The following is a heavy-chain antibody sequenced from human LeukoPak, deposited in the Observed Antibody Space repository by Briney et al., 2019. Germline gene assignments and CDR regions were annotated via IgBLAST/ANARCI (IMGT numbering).Heavy chain of an antibody. CDR1: GLTASGYL. J-gene: IGHJ4*02. D-gene: IGHD3-10*01. Sequence: GGSLRLSCAASGLTASGYLMSWVRQAPGKGLEWVANIKQDGSEKYYVDSAKGRLTISRDNAKNSLYLQMNSLRAEDTAVYYCATNFWFGESYYFEYWGQGALVTVSS. V-gene: IGHV3-7*02. CDR2: IKQDGSEK. CDR3: ATNFWFGESYYFEY.